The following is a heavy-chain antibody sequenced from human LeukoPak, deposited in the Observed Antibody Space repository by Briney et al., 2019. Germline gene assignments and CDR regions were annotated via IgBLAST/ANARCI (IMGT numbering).Heavy chain of an antibody. CDR2: SIPILGIA. J-gene: IGHJ6*03. D-gene: IGHD3-3*01. V-gene: IGHV1-69*02. Sequence: RSSVKVSCKASGGTFSSYTISWVRRAPGQGLEWMGRSIPILGIANYAQKLQGRVTITADKSTSTAYMELSSLRSEDTAVYYCASTYYDFWSGSRTYYYYYYYMDVWGKGTTVTVS. CDR3: ASTYYDFWSGSRTYYYYYYYMDV. CDR1: GGTFSSYT.